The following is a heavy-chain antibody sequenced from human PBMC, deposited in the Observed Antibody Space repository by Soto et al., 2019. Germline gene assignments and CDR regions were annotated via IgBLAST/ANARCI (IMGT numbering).Heavy chain of an antibody. CDR1: GFTVSSNY. CDR3: ARVVIYYYDSSGYYYDY. D-gene: IGHD3-22*01. Sequence: GESLKISCAASGFTVSSNYMSWVRQAPGKGLEWVSVIYSGGSTYYADSVKGRFTISRDNSKNTLYLQMNSLRAEDTAVYYCARVVIYYYDSSGYYYDYWGQGTLVTVSS. V-gene: IGHV3-53*01. CDR2: IYSGGST. J-gene: IGHJ4*02.